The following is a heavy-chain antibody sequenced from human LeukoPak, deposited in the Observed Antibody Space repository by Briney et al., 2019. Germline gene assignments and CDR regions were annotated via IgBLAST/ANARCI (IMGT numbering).Heavy chain of an antibody. J-gene: IGHJ4*02. D-gene: IGHD3-10*01. CDR3: ARLTLGRGNYFDY. V-gene: IGHV4-39*01. CDR2: IYYSGST. Sequence: PSETLSLTCTVSGGSISSISYYWGWIRQPPGKGLECFGSIYYSGSTYYNPSLKSRVTISVDTSKNQFSLKLSSVTAADTAVYYCARLTLGRGNYFDYWGQGTLVTVSS. CDR1: GGSISSISYY.